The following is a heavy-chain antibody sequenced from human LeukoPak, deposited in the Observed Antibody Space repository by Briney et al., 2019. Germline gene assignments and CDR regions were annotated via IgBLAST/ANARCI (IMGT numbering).Heavy chain of an antibody. D-gene: IGHD3-10*01. V-gene: IGHV3-49*03. CDR3: TRDGALLWFGEFYYFDY. J-gene: IGHJ4*02. CDR1: GFTFGDYA. CDR2: IRSKAYGGTT. Sequence: GGSLRLSCTASGFTFGDYAMSWFRQAPGKGLEWVGFIRSKAYGGTTEYAASVKGRFTISRDDSKSIAYLQMNSLKTEDTAVYYCTRDGALLWFGEFYYFDYWGQGTLVTVSP.